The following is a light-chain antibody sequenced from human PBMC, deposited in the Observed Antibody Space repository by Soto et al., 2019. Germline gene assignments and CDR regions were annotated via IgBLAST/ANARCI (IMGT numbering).Light chain of an antibody. V-gene: IGLV2-14*01. CDR1: SSDVGGYNY. Sequence: QSALTQPASVSGSPGQSITISCTGTSSDVGGYNYVSWYQQHPGKAPKLMIYDVSNRPSGVSNRFSGSKSANTASLTISGLQAEGEADYYCSSYTGSSTYVVFGGGTKVTVL. J-gene: IGLJ2*01. CDR2: DVS. CDR3: SSYTGSSTYVV.